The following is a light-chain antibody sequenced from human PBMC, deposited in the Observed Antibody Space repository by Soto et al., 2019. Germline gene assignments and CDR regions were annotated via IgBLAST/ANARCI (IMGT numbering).Light chain of an antibody. CDR2: NND. CDR1: SSNIGSNT. V-gene: IGLV1-44*01. CDR3: AAWDDSLNGPV. J-gene: IGLJ3*02. Sequence: QSVLTQPPSASGTPGQWVTISCSGSSSNIGSNTVNWYHHLPGTAPKILIYNNDQRPSGVPDRFSGSKSGTSASLAISGLQSEDEADYYCAAWDDSLNGPVFGGGTKLTVL.